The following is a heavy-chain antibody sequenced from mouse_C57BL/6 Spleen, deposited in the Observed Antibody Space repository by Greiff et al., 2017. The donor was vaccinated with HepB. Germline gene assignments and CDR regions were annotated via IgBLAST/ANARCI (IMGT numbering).Heavy chain of an antibody. V-gene: IGHV1-26*01. CDR3: ARYNYSNYRWYFDV. CDR2: INPNNGGT. Sequence: VQLQQSGPELVKPGASVKISCKASGYTFTDYYMNWVKQSHGKSLEWIGDINPNNGGTSYNQKFKGKATLTVDKSSSTAYMELRSLTSEDSAVYYCARYNYSNYRWYFDVWGTGTTVTVSS. J-gene: IGHJ1*03. CDR1: GYTFTDYY. D-gene: IGHD2-5*01.